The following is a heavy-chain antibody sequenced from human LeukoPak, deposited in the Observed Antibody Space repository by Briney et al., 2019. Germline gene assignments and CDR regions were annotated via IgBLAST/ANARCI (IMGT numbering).Heavy chain of an antibody. CDR2: IYTSGST. V-gene: IGHV4-4*07. CDR3: ARESVAGTEDY. CDR1: GGSISSYY. Sequence: SGTLSLTCTVSGGSISSYYWSWIRQPAGKGLEWIGRIYTSGSTNYNPSLKSRDTMSVDTSKNQFSLKLSSVTAADTAVYYCARESVAGTEDYWGQGTLVTVSS. D-gene: IGHD6-19*01. J-gene: IGHJ4*02.